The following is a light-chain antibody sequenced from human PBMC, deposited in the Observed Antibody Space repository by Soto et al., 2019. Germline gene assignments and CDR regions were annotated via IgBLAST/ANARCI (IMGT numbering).Light chain of an antibody. J-gene: IGLJ1*01. V-gene: IGLV1-40*01. Sequence: QAVVTQPPSVSGAPGQRVTISCTGSSSNIGAGYDVHWYQQLPGTAPKLLIYGNSKRPSGVPDRFSGSKSGTSASLAITGLQAEDEADYYCQSYDSSLSALYVFGTGTKVTVL. CDR1: SSNIGAGYD. CDR3: QSYDSSLSALYV. CDR2: GNS.